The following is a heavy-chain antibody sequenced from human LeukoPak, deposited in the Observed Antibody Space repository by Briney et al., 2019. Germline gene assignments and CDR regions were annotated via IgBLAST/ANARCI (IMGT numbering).Heavy chain of an antibody. CDR3: ARVVLSDSSGKGGFDY. D-gene: IGHD3-22*01. V-gene: IGHV4-30-2*01. CDR1: GGSISSGGYY. CDR2: IYHSGST. J-gene: IGHJ4*02. Sequence: SETLSLTCTVSGGSISSGGYYWSWIRQPPGKGLEWIGEIYHSGSTNYNPSLKSRVTISVDKSKNQFSLKLSSVTAADTAVYYCARVVLSDSSGKGGFDYWGQGTLVTVSS.